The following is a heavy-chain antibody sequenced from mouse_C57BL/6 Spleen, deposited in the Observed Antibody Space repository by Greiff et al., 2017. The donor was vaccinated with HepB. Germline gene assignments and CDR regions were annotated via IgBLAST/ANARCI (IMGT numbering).Heavy chain of an antibody. CDR3: AREGVTEVDWYFDV. D-gene: IGHD2-5*01. V-gene: IGHV5-17*01. CDR1: GFTFSDYG. CDR2: ISSGSSTI. Sequence: EVKVEESGGGLVKPGGSLKLSCAASGFTFSDYGMHWVRQAPEKGLEWVAYISSGSSTIYYADTVKGRFTISRDNAKNTLFLQMTSLRSEDTAMYYCAREGVTEVDWYFDVWGTGTTVTVSS. J-gene: IGHJ1*03.